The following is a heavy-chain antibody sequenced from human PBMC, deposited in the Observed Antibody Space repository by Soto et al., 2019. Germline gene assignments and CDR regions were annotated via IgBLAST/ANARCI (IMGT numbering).Heavy chain of an antibody. V-gene: IGHV4-61*08. CDR2: IYYSGST. CDR1: GGSISSGGYY. Sequence: PSETLSLTCTVSGGSISSGGYYWSWIRQPPGKGLEWIGYIYYSGSTNYNPSLKSRVTISVDTSKNQFSLKLSSVTAADTAVYYCARGLNAAMALVGYYYYGMDVWGQGTTVTVSS. D-gene: IGHD5-18*01. CDR3: ARGLNAAMALVGYYYYGMDV. J-gene: IGHJ6*02.